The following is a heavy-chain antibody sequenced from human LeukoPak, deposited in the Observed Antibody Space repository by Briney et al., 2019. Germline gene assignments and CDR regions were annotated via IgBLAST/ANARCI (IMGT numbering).Heavy chain of an antibody. Sequence: SEILSLTCAVYGGSFSGYCWSWLRQPAGKGLQWIGEINHSGSTNYNPSLKSRVTISVDTSKNQFSLKLSSVTAADTAVYYCARQVVVYDSSGYYYYYYYMDVWGKGTTVTISS. J-gene: IGHJ6*03. CDR2: INHSGST. CDR1: GGSFSGYC. CDR3: ARQVVVYDSSGYYYYYYYMDV. V-gene: IGHV4-34*01. D-gene: IGHD3-22*01.